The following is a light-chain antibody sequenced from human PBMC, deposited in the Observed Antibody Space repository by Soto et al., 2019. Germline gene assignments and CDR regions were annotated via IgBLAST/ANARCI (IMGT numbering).Light chain of an antibody. V-gene: IGLV6-57*04. CDR3: QSYDSSNQV. J-gene: IGLJ2*01. CDR2: EDN. CDR1: SGSIASNY. Sequence: NFMLTQPNSVTESPGKTVTISCTRSSGSIASNYVQWYQQRPGSAPTTVIYEDNQRLSRIPDRFSGSIDSSSNSASLAISGLKTEDESDYCCQSYDSSNQVFGGGTELAV.